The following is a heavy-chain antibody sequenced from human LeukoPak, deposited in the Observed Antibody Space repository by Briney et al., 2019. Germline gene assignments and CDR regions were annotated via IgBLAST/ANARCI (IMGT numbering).Heavy chain of an antibody. CDR3: ATDYYYDSSSSYYTVDY. V-gene: IGHV1-24*01. CDR1: GYTLTELS. D-gene: IGHD3-22*01. Sequence: ASVEVSCKVSGYTLTELSMHWVRQAPGKGLEWMGGFGPEDGETFYAQKFQGRVTMTEDTSTDTAYMELSSLRSEDTAVYYCATDYYYDSSSSYYTVDYWGQGTLVTVSS. CDR2: FGPEDGET. J-gene: IGHJ4*02.